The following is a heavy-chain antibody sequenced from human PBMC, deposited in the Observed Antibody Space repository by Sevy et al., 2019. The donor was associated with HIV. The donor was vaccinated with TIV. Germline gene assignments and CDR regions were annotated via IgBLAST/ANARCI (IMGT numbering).Heavy chain of an antibody. CDR3: ATLDFWSDYPFYGTDL. CDR1: GYTLSKLS. Sequence: ASVKVSCKVSGYTLSKLSMHWVRQAPGKGLEWLGGFDPEDGETFYGQKFQGRVIMTEDTATDTAYMELSSLRSEDTAVYYCATLDFWSDYPFYGTDLWGLGTTVTVSS. J-gene: IGHJ6*01. V-gene: IGHV1-24*01. CDR2: FDPEDGET. D-gene: IGHD3-3*01.